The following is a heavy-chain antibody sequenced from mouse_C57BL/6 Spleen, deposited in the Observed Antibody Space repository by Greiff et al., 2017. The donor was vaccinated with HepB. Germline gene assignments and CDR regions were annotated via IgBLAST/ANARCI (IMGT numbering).Heavy chain of an antibody. Sequence: VQLQESGPELVKPGASVKISCKASGYAFSSSWMNWVKQRPGKGLEWIGRIYPGDGDTNYNGKFKGKATLTADKSSSTAYMQLSSLTSEDSAVYFCASAYMGGFAYWGQGTLVTVSA. J-gene: IGHJ3*01. V-gene: IGHV1-82*01. CDR1: GYAFSSSW. CDR3: ASAYMGGFAY. CDR2: IYPGDGDT. D-gene: IGHD6-5*01.